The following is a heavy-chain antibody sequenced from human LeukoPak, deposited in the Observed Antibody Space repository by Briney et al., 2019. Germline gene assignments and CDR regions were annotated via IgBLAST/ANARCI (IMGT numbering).Heavy chain of an antibody. Sequence: SETLSLTCTVSGGSISSYYWSWIRQSPGKGLEWIGYIYDSGSTNYNPSLKSRVTISVDTSKNQFSLRLSSVTAADTAVYYCARGCVTMVRGVISFGWFDPWGQGTLVTVSS. J-gene: IGHJ5*02. CDR3: ARGCVTMVRGVISFGWFDP. CDR1: GGSISSYY. V-gene: IGHV4-59*08. D-gene: IGHD3-10*01. CDR2: IYDSGST.